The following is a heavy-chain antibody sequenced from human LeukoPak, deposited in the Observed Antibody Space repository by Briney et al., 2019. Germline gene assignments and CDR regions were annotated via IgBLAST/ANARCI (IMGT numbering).Heavy chain of an antibody. CDR1: GGSICSGDYY. Sequence: PSETLSLTCTVSGGSICSGDYYWSWIRQHPGKGLEWDGYIYYSGSTYYNPSLKSRVTISADASKNQFSLKLSSVTAADTAVYYCARVRRGRSTKPNWFDPWGQGTLVTVSS. V-gene: IGHV4-31*03. J-gene: IGHJ5*02. CDR3: ARVRRGRSTKPNWFDP. D-gene: IGHD2-8*01. CDR2: IYYSGST.